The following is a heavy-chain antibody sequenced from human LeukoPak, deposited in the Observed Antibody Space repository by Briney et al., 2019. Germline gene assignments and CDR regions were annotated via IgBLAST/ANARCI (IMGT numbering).Heavy chain of an antibody. V-gene: IGHV1-8*01. CDR2: MNPNSGNT. Sequence: ASVKVSCKASGYTVTSYDINWVRQATGQGLEWMGWMNPNSGNTGYAQKFQGRVTMTRNTSISTAYMELSSLRSEDTAVYYCASTTVDTVATMRYAFDIWGQGTMVTVSS. D-gene: IGHD5-12*01. CDR3: ASTTVDTVATMRYAFDI. J-gene: IGHJ3*02. CDR1: GYTVTSYD.